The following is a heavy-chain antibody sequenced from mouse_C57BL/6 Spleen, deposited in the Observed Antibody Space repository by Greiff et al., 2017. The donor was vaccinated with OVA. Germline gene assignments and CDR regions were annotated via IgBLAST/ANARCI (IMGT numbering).Heavy chain of an antibody. V-gene: IGHV1-80*01. J-gene: IGHJ2*01. CDR1: GYAFSSYW. Sequence: QVTLKVSGAELVKPGASVKISCKASGYAFSSYWMNWVKQRPGKGLEWIGQIYPGDGDTNYNGKFKGKATLTADKSSSTAYMQLSSLTSEDSAVYFCARRGGLHYFDYWGQGTTRTVSS. CDR3: ARRGGLHYFDY. CDR2: IYPGDGDT.